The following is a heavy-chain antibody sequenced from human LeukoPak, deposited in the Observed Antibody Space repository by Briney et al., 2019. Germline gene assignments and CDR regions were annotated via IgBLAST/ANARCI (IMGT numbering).Heavy chain of an antibody. V-gene: IGHV3-7*01. CDR2: IKKDGSEK. D-gene: IGHD5-18*01. CDR3: ARHLSGITGYTYGRGIDY. Sequence: GGSLRLSCAASGFTFSSYWMSWVRQAPGKGLEWVANIKKDGSEKYYVDSVKGRFTISRDNAKKSLYLQMNSLRAEDTAVYYCARHLSGITGYTYGRGIDYWGQGTPVTVSS. CDR1: GFTFSSYW. J-gene: IGHJ4*02.